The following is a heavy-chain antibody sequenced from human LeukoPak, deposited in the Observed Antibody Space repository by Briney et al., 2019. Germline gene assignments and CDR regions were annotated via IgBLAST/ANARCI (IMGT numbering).Heavy chain of an antibody. V-gene: IGHV3-23*01. CDR1: GFTFSSYA. J-gene: IGHJ4*02. Sequence: GGSLRLSCAASGFTFSSYAMSWVRQAPGKGLEWVSAISGSGGSTYYADSVKGRFTISRDNSKNTLYLQMNSLRAEDTAVYYCAKDPRPFERLGIGFDYWGQGTLVTVSS. D-gene: IGHD7-27*01. CDR2: ISGSGGST. CDR3: AKDPRPFERLGIGFDY.